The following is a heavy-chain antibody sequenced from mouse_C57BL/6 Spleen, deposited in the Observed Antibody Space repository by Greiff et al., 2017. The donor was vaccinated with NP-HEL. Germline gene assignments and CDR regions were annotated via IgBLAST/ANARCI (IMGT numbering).Heavy chain of an antibody. J-gene: IGHJ3*01. D-gene: IGHD1-1*01. CDR1: GYTFTDYN. CDR3: ANYYGSSEFAY. CDR2: INPNNGGT. Sequence: EVQLQQSGPELVKPGASVKMSCKASGYTFTDYNMHWVKQSHGKSLEWIGYINPNNGGTSYNQKFKGKATLTVNKSSSTAYMELRSLTSEDSAVYYCANYYGSSEFAYWGQGTLVTVSA. V-gene: IGHV1-22*01.